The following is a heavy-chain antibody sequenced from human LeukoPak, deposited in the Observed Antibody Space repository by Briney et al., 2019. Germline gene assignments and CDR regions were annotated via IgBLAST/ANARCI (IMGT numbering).Heavy chain of an antibody. Sequence: GGSLRLSCAASGFXFSNAWMSWVRQAPGKGLEWVGRIKSKTDGGTTDYAAPVKGRFIISRDDSKNTLYLQMNSLKTEDTAVYYCTTDYYGSGSYPDAFDIWGRGTMVTVSS. CDR2: IKSKTDGGTT. V-gene: IGHV3-15*01. CDR1: GFXFSNAW. J-gene: IGHJ3*02. D-gene: IGHD3-10*01. CDR3: TTDYYGSGSYPDAFDI.